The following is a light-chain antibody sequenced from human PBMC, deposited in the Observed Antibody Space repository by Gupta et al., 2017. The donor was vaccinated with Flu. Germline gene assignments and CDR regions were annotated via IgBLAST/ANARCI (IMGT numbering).Light chain of an antibody. Sequence: DVQLTQSPSFLSASVGDRVTITCRASQGLHSYFAWYQQKPGRAPKLLIYAASTLQSGVPSRFSGSESGTEFTLTSSGIQPEDFATYDCQQLRTVPRTFGQGTRVEAK. J-gene: IGKJ1*01. CDR3: QQLRTVPRT. CDR1: QGLHSY. V-gene: IGKV1-9*01. CDR2: AAS.